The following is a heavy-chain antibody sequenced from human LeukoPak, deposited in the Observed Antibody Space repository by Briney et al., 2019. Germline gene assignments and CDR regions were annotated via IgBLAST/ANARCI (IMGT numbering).Heavy chain of an antibody. J-gene: IGHJ3*02. Sequence: GESRKISCKGSGYSFTSYWIGWVRQMPGKGLEWMGIIYPGDSDTRYSPSFQGQVTISADKSISTAYLQWSSLKASDTAMYYCARQYRRYSSGWSNDAFDIWGQGTMVTVSS. CDR1: GYSFTSYW. V-gene: IGHV5-51*01. D-gene: IGHD6-19*01. CDR3: ARQYRRYSSGWSNDAFDI. CDR2: IYPGDSDT.